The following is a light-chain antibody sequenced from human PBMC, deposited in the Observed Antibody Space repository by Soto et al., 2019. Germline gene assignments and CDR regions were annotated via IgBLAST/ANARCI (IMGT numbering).Light chain of an antibody. CDR2: GAS. J-gene: IGKJ3*01. Sequence: EIVLTQSPGTLSLSPGERATLSCRASQSVSSSYLAWYQQKPGQAPRLLIYGASSRATGIPARFSGGGSGTDFTITISRLEAEDFAVYYCQQYGSTPLFTFGTGTKVDIK. V-gene: IGKV3-20*01. CDR3: QQYGSTPLFT. CDR1: QSVSSSY.